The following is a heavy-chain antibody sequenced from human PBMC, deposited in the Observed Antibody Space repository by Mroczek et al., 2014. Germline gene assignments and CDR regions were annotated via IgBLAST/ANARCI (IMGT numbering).Heavy chain of an antibody. V-gene: IGHV4-39*01. CDR1: GGSISSSSYY. CDR2: IYYSGST. J-gene: IGHJ1*01. Sequence: QVQLVQSGPGLVKPSETLSLTCTVSGGSISSSSYYWGWIRQPPGKGLEWIGSIYYSGSTYYNPSLKSRVTISVDTSKNQFSLKLSSVTAADTAVYYCARLYCSSTSCYGPAEYFQHWGQGTLVTVSS. CDR3: ARLYCSSTSCYGPAEYFQH. D-gene: IGHD2-2*01.